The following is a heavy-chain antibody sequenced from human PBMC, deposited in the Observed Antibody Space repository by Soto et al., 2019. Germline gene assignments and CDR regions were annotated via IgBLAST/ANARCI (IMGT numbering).Heavy chain of an antibody. CDR2: ISSSSSDT. J-gene: IGHJ4*02. CDR1: GFSPSYYY. D-gene: IGHD1-26*01. Sequence: PGGSLRLSCAASGFSPSYYYMSWIRQAPGQGLEWVSYISSSSSDTNYADSVRGRFTISRDNARNSLYLQMNGLRAEDTAVYYCVRDIERVGDTYYYDYWGRGTLVTVSS. V-gene: IGHV3-11*06. CDR3: VRDIERVGDTYYYDY.